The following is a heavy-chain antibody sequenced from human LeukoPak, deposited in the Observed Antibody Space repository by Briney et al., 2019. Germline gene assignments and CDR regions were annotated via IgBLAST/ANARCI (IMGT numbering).Heavy chain of an antibody. J-gene: IGHJ6*02. D-gene: IGHD2-2*01. CDR2: ISSSGSTI. CDR3: ASSLGYCSSTSCYYYYYGMDV. V-gene: IGHV3-11*01. Sequence: TPGGSLRLSCAASGFTFSDYYMSWIRQAPGKGLEWVSYISSSGSTIYYADSVKGRFTIFRDNAKNSLYLQMNSLRAEDTAVYYCASSLGYCSSTSCYYYYYGMDVWGQGTTVTVSS. CDR1: GFTFSDYY.